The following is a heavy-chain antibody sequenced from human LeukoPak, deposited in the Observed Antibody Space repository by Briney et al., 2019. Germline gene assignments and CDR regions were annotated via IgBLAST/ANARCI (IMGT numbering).Heavy chain of an antibody. CDR3: ARDIISTGFLGY. V-gene: IGHV3-33*01. Sequence: PGGSLRLSCAASGFTFSNFGMHWVRQAPGKGLEWVAIIWYDGSQKYYADSVKGRFTISRDNSKNPLYLQMNSLRAEDTAVYYCARDIISTGFLGYWGQGTLVTVSS. J-gene: IGHJ4*02. D-gene: IGHD3-9*01. CDR2: IWYDGSQK. CDR1: GFTFSNFG.